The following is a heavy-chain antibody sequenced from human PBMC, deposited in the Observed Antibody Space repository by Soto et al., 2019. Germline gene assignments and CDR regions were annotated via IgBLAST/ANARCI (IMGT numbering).Heavy chain of an antibody. D-gene: IGHD3-3*01. CDR3: ARELATNYDLWSVRLHP. V-gene: IGHV3-23*01. CDR1: GFTFNNYA. J-gene: IGHJ5*02. Sequence: EGSLRLSSAASGFTFNNYAINWVRQAPGKGLGWVSRISGSGSNTCYADTVKGRFRISRDNSKNMVYLQMSSLRADDTAVYYCARELATNYDLWSVRLHPWGQGTLVTVSS. CDR2: ISGSGSNT.